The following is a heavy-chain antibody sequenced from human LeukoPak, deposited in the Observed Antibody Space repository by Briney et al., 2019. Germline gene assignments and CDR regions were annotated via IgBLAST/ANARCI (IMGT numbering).Heavy chain of an antibody. J-gene: IGHJ4*02. CDR2: LSGSDGTT. Sequence: GGSLRVSCAISGFTFSSYAMSWLRQGPGKGLEWVSSLSGSDGTTYYADSVKGLFTISRDNSKNTLYLQMSSLGGEDTAVYYCAKVSGGWSLDYWGQGTLVTVSS. CDR3: AKVSGGWSLDY. D-gene: IGHD6-19*01. V-gene: IGHV3-23*01. CDR1: GFTFSSYA.